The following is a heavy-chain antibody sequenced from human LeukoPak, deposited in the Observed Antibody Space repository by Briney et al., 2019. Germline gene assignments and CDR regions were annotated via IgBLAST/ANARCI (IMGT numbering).Heavy chain of an antibody. J-gene: IGHJ4*02. V-gene: IGHV3-21*01. Sequence: GGSLRLSCAASGFTFSSYSMNSVRQAPGKGLEWVSSISSSSYIYYADSVKGRFTISRDNAKNSLYLQMNSLRAEDTAVYYCATISPYYDILTGYLGRDYWGQGTLVTVSS. CDR1: GFTFSSYS. CDR3: ATISPYYDILTGYLGRDY. D-gene: IGHD3-9*01. CDR2: ISSSSYI.